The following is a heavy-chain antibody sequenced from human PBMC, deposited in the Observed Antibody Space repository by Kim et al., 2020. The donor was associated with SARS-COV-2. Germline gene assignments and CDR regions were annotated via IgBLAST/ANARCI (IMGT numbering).Heavy chain of an antibody. Sequence: SVKVSCKASGGTFSSNPINWVRQAPGQGPEWMGGIVPIYGTGKYAQTFQGRVTINADTSTRTVYMELTSLRSEDTAVYYCAREKEGSRGNWNPFDIWGQ. CDR1: GGTFSSNP. CDR2: IVPIYGTG. J-gene: IGHJ3*02. V-gene: IGHV1-69*06. D-gene: IGHD1-26*01. CDR3: AREKEGSRGNWNPFDI.